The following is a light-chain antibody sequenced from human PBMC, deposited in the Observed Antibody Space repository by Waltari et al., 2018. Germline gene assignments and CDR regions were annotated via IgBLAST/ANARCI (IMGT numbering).Light chain of an antibody. CDR2: WAS. Sequence: DIVMTQSPDSLAVSLGARATIDCKSNQTVLYSSKNKDYLAWYQQKPGQPPKLVFYWASTRESGVPDRFSASGSGTDFTLTISSLQAEDVAVYYCQQYYSSPYTFGQGTKLEIK. V-gene: IGKV4-1*01. CDR3: QQYYSSPYT. J-gene: IGKJ2*01. CDR1: QTVLYSSKNKDY.